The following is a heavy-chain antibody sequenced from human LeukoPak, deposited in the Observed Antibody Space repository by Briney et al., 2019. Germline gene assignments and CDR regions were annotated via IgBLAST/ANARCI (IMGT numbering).Heavy chain of an antibody. Sequence: PSETLSLTCTVSGDSISNYYWSWIRQPPGKGLEWIGYIYYSGSTNYNPSLKSRVTISVDTSKNQFSLRLSSVTAADTAVYYCASSQCSGDSCHPRDCWGQGTLVTVSS. V-gene: IGHV4-59*01. CDR2: IYYSGST. J-gene: IGHJ4*02. CDR3: ASSQCSGDSCHPRDC. CDR1: GDSISNYY. D-gene: IGHD2-15*01.